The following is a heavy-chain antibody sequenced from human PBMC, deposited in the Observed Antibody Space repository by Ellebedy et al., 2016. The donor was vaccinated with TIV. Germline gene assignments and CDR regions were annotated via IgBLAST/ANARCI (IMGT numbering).Heavy chain of an antibody. Sequence: ASVKVSCKASGYTFTSYGITWVRQAPGQGLEWVGIIDPSVGGTNYAQRFQGRVTITADESTSTVYMELSSLTSEDTAVYYCTAHLLPPLRAEYYYAMDVWGQGTTVIVS. CDR2: IDPSVGGT. J-gene: IGHJ6*02. D-gene: IGHD6-6*01. V-gene: IGHV1-46*01. CDR3: TAHLLPPLRAEYYYAMDV. CDR1: GYTFTSYG.